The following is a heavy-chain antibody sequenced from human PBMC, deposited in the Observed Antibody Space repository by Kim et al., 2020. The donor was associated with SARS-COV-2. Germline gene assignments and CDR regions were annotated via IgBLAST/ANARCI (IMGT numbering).Heavy chain of an antibody. D-gene: IGHD3-16*01. CDR3: ARGGTSVGRYLDF. Sequence: CADARKGRFNRSRDQSQNELYLQMNSLRAEDTAVYYCARGGTSVGRYLDFWGQGTLVTVSS. V-gene: IGHV3-53*01. J-gene: IGHJ4*02.